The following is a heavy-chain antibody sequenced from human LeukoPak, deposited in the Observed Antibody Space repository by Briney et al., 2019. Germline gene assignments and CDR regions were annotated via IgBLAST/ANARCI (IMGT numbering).Heavy chain of an antibody. V-gene: IGHV1-46*01. CDR1: GYTFTNYY. Sequence: GPSVKVSCKASGYTFTNYYIHWVRPAPGQGLEWMGIINPSGGSTTYAQRFQGRVTMTRDTSTSTVYMELSSLRSEDTAVYYCARADYGDRGWFDPWGQGTLVTVSS. CDR3: ARADYGDRGWFDP. CDR2: INPSGGST. J-gene: IGHJ5*02. D-gene: IGHD4-17*01.